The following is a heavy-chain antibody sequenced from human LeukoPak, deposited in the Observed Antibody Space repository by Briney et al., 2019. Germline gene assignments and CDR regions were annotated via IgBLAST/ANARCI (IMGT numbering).Heavy chain of an antibody. D-gene: IGHD6-13*01. CDR2: IKQDGSER. Sequence: GGSLRLSCAVSGFTFSNYWINWVRQAPGKGPEWVANIKQDGSERNYVDSVKGRFTISRDNAKNSLYLQMNSLRGEDTAIYYCARDGSSWPYWGQGTLVTVSS. J-gene: IGHJ4*02. V-gene: IGHV3-7*04. CDR1: GFTFSNYW. CDR3: ARDGSSWPY.